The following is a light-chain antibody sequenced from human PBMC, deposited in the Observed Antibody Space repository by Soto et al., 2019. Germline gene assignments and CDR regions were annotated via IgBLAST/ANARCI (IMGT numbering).Light chain of an antibody. CDR2: DAS. V-gene: IGKV3-20*01. J-gene: IGKJ1*01. CDR1: QSISQS. Sequence: EVVLTQSPGTLSLSPGERATLSCRASQSISQSLAWYQQRPGQSPRLLIYDASRRATGIPDRFTGSGFGTDFTLTISRLAPKDLAVYYCQQYGGSPRMFGQGTKVELK. CDR3: QQYGGSPRM.